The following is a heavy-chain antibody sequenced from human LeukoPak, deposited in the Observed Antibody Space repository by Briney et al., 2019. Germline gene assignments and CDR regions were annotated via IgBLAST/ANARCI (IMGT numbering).Heavy chain of an antibody. J-gene: IGHJ4*02. CDR2: ISWNSGSI. D-gene: IGHD6-19*01. CDR1: GFTFDDYA. V-gene: IGHV3-9*01. CDR3: AKGAEPGYSSGWYVDY. Sequence: GRSLRLSCAASGFTFDDYAMHWVRQAPGKGLEGVSGISWNSGSIGYADSVKGRFTISRDNAKNSLYLQMNSLRAEDTALYYCAKGAEPGYSSGWYVDYWGQGTLVTISS.